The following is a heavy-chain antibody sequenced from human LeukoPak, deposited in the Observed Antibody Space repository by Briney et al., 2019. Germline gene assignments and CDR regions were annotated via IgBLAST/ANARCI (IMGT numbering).Heavy chain of an antibody. D-gene: IGHD3-22*01. V-gene: IGHV4-59*08. Sequence: SETLSLTCTVSGGSISSYYWSWIRQPPGKGLEWIGYIYYSGSANYNPSLKSRVAISVDTSKNQFSLKLRSVTAADTAVYYCARHSYYYDGSGRNWFDPWGQGTLVTVSS. CDR3: ARHSYYYDGSGRNWFDP. J-gene: IGHJ5*02. CDR1: GGSISSYY. CDR2: IYYSGSA.